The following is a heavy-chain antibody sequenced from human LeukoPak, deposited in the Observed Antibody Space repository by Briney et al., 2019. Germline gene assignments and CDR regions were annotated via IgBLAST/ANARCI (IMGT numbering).Heavy chain of an antibody. CDR3: ATSESLRLGELSPIDY. J-gene: IGHJ4*02. CDR2: ISGSGDAT. V-gene: IGHV3-23*01. CDR1: GFTFRSYG. D-gene: IGHD3-16*02. Sequence: PGGSLRLSCTASGFTFRSYGMSWVRQAPGKGLEWVSAISGSGDATYYADAVKGRFTIFRDNSKNTLYLQMNSLRGDDTAVYYCATSESLRLGELSPIDYWGQGTLVTVSS.